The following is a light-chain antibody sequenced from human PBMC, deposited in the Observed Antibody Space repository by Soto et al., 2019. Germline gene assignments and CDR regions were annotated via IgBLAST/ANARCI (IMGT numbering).Light chain of an antibody. J-gene: IGKJ5*01. CDR3: QQRSNWIT. CDR1: QSVSSY. V-gene: IGKV3-11*01. Sequence: EIVLTQSPATLPLSPGERATLSCRASQSVSSYLAWYQQKPGQAPRLLIYDASNRATGIPARFSDSASGTDFTLTISSLEPEDFAVYYCQQRSNWITFGQGTRLEIK. CDR2: DAS.